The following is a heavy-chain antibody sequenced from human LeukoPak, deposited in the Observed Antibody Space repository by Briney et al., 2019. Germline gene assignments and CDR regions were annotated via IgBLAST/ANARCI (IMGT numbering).Heavy chain of an antibody. V-gene: IGHV3-23*01. J-gene: IGHJ4*02. CDR1: GFTVSSNY. Sequence: GGSLRLSCAASGFTVSSNYMSWVRQAPGKGLEWVSAISGSGGSTYYADSVKGRFTISRDNSKNTLYLQMNSLRAEDTAVYYCAKDQDYDILTGYYTAPFGGSLDWGQGTLVTVSS. D-gene: IGHD3-9*01. CDR3: AKDQDYDILTGYYTAPFGGSLD. CDR2: ISGSGGST.